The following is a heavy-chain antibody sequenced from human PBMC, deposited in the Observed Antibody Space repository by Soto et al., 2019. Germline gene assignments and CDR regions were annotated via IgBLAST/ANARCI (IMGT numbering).Heavy chain of an antibody. CDR1: GGSFSGYY. CDR2: INHSGST. Sequence: SETLSLTCAVYGGSFSGYYWSWIRQRPGQGLEWIGEINHSGSTNYNPSLKSRVTISVDTSKNQFALKLSSVTAADTAVYYCVRCPAYYDFWGVYIRWFGPWGQGTVV. J-gene: IGHJ5*02. D-gene: IGHD3-3*01. CDR3: VRCPAYYDFWGVYIRWFGP. V-gene: IGHV4-34*01.